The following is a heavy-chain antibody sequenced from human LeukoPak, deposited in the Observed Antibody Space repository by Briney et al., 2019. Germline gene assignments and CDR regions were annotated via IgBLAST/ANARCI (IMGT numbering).Heavy chain of an antibody. V-gene: IGHV4-59*01. CDR1: GGSISSYY. CDR3: ARDRPGGSSLDY. Sequence: SETLSLTCTVSGGSISSYYWSWIRQPPGKGLEWIGYIYYSGSTNYNPSLKSRVTISVDTSRNQFSLKLSSVTAADTAVYYCARDRPGGSSLDYWGQGTLVTVSS. J-gene: IGHJ4*02. CDR2: IYYSGST. D-gene: IGHD6-13*01.